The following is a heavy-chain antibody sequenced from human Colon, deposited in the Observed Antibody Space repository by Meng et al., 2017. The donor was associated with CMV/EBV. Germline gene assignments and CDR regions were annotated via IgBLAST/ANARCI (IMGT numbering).Heavy chain of an antibody. Sequence: QLQLVESGGGVVQPGRCLRVSCAASGFTFRNYTIHWVRQAPGKGLEWVAVTSYDGNNKYYADSVKGRFTISSDKSKNTVYLQMNSLRVGDTAVYYCARGSGTTRAYSYADAYWGQGTLVTVSS. CDR3: ARGSGTTRAYSYADAY. V-gene: IGHV3-30-3*01. J-gene: IGHJ4*02. CDR2: TSYDGNNK. D-gene: IGHD5-12*01. CDR1: GFTFRNYT.